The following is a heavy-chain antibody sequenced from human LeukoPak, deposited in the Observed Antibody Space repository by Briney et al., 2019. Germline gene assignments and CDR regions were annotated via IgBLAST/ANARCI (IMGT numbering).Heavy chain of an antibody. CDR3: ARSITMARGVMGAY. CDR2: IIPILGIA. J-gene: IGHJ4*02. D-gene: IGHD3-10*01. V-gene: IGHV1-69*04. CDR1: GATFSSYA. Sequence: ASVKVSCKGSGATFSSYAISWVRQAPGQGLEWMVRIIPILGIANYAQKFQGRVTITADKSTSTAYMELSSLRSEDTAVYYCARSITMARGVMGAYWGQRTLVTVSS.